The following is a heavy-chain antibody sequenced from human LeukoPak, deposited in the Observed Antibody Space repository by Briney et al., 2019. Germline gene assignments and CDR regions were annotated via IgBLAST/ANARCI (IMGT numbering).Heavy chain of an antibody. CDR1: GFTFSSYA. J-gene: IGHJ4*02. CDR3: AKDLIGGDYEGY. CDR2: ISGSGGST. D-gene: IGHD4-17*01. Sequence: PGGSLRLSCAASGFTFSSYAMSWVRQAPGEGLEWVSAISGSGGSTYYADSVKGRFTISRDNSKNTLYLQMNSLRAEDTAVYYCAKDLIGGDYEGYWGQGTLVTVSS. V-gene: IGHV3-23*01.